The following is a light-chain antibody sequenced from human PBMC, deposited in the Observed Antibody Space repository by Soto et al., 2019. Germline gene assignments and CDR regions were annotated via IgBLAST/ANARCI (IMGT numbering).Light chain of an antibody. Sequence: DIQMTQSPSSLSASVGDRVTITCRASQRISSYLNWYQQKPGKAPKLLIYAASSLQSGVPSRLSGSGSGTDFTLTISSLQPEDFATYYCQQSYSTPYTFGQGTKLEIK. CDR1: QRISSY. CDR2: AAS. V-gene: IGKV1-39*01. J-gene: IGKJ2*01. CDR3: QQSYSTPYT.